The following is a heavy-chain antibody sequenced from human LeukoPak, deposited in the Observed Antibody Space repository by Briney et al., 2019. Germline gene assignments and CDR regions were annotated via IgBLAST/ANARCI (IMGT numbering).Heavy chain of an antibody. CDR2: IYTTGNT. D-gene: IGHD2-2*01. V-gene: IGHV4-4*07. J-gene: IGHJ4*02. CDR3: ARGGTKAAATFDY. Sequence: SSETLSLTCTVSGGSINGYYWSWIRKPAGRGLEWIGHIYTTGNTNYNPSLKSRVSMSVDTSNNQFSLRLTSVTAADTAVYYCARGGTKAAATFDYWGQGTLVTVFS. CDR1: GGSINGYY.